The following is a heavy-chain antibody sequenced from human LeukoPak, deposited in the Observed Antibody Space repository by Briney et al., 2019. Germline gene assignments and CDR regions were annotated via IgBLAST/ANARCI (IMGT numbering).Heavy chain of an antibody. CDR3: ARGGGEYLREGVLDY. V-gene: IGHV4-39*07. Sequence: SETLSLTCTVSGDSISSSMFYWGWIRQPPGRGLEWIGNILYSGSTYYNPSLKSRVTISVDTSKNQFSLKLYSVTAADTAAYFCARGGGEYLREGVLDYGGQGPLVT. CDR2: ILYSGST. CDR1: GDSISSSMFY. D-gene: IGHD3-16*01. J-gene: IGHJ4*02.